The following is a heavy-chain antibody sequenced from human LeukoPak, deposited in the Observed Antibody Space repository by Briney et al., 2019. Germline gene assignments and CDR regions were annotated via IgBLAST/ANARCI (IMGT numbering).Heavy chain of an antibody. CDR3: AKIEVYSGTYRGFFES. D-gene: IGHD1-26*01. J-gene: IGHJ4*02. V-gene: IGHV3-23*01. CDR2: ISGSGGST. CDR1: GFTFSSYA. Sequence: GALRLSCAASGFTFSSYAMSWVRQGPGKGLEWVSGISGSGGSTYYADSVRGRFTISRDNSKDTLYLQMNSLRAEDTAVYYCAKIEVYSGTYRGFFESWGQGTLVTVSS.